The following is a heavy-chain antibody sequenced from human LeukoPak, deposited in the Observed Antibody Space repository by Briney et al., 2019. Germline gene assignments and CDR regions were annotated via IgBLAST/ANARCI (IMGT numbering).Heavy chain of an antibody. V-gene: IGHV1-18*01. J-gene: IGHJ3*02. CDR2: ISAYNGNT. Sequence: ASVKVSCTASGYTFTSYGISWVRQAPGQGLEWMGWISAYNGNTNYAQKLQGRVTMTTDTSTSTAYMELRSLRSDDTAVYYCARRGLYDFWSGYHRTDAFDIWGQGTMVTVSS. CDR1: GYTFTSYG. CDR3: ARRGLYDFWSGYHRTDAFDI. D-gene: IGHD3-3*01.